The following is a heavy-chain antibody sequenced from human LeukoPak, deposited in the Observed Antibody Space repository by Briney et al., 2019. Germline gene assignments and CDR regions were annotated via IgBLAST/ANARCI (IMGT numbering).Heavy chain of an antibody. CDR1: DFTFSSYG. V-gene: IGHV3-23*01. CDR3: ANQTGDSGSYYFDY. J-gene: IGHJ4*02. Sequence: GGSLRLSCAASDFTFSSYGMHWVRQAPGKGLEWVSAISGSGGSTYYADSVKGRFTISRDNSKNTLYLQMNSLRAEDTAVYYCANQTGDSGSYYFDYWGQGTLVTVSS. CDR2: ISGSGGST. D-gene: IGHD1-26*01.